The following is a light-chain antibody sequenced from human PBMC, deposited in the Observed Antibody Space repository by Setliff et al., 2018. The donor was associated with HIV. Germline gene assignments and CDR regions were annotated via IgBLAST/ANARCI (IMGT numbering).Light chain of an antibody. Sequence: VLTQPASVSGSPGQSITISCTGTSSDVGDYDFVSWFQQHPGKAPKLMIYEVSNRPSGVSNRFSGSKSGNTASLTISGLQAEDEADYYCTSYTGSSTGYVFGTGTKVTVL. CDR3: TSYTGSSTGYV. CDR2: EVS. CDR1: SSDVGDYDF. J-gene: IGLJ1*01. V-gene: IGLV2-14*01.